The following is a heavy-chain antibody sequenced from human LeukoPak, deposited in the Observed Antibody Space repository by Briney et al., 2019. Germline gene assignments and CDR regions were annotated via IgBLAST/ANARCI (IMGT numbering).Heavy chain of an antibody. D-gene: IGHD4/OR15-4a*01. CDR1: GFTFSTYS. CDR2: ISSSSSYI. CDR3: AKESGALGAPLYDY. Sequence: GGSLRLSCAASGFTFSTYSMNWVRQAPGKGLEWVSSISSSSSYIYYVDSVKGRFNISRDNAKNSLFLQMNSLRAEDSAVYYCAKESGALGAPLYDYWGRGILVTASS. J-gene: IGHJ4*02. V-gene: IGHV3-21*01.